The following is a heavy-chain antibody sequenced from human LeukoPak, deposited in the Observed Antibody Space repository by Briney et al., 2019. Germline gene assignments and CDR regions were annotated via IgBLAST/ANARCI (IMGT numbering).Heavy chain of an antibody. CDR2: ISAYNGHT. J-gene: IGHJ4*02. CDR1: GYTFTNYG. Sequence: ASVKVSCKASGYTFTNYGISWVRQAPGQGLEWMGWISAYNGHTNYAQKFQGRLTMTTETSTSTVHMELRSLRSDDTAVYYCARDFESRSVTAGPPRVMAFDYWGQGTLVTVSS. V-gene: IGHV1-18*01. D-gene: IGHD6-19*01. CDR3: ARDFESRSVTAGPPRVMAFDY.